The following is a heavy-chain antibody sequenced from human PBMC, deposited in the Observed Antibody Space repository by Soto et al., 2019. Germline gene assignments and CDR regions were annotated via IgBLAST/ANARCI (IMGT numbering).Heavy chain of an antibody. D-gene: IGHD2-2*01. CDR1: GFTFSSYA. V-gene: IGHV3-23*01. Sequence: GGSLRLSCAAAGFTFSSYAMSWVRQAPGKGLEWVSGITAGGGSTYYADSVKGRFTISRDSSKNTLYLQMNNLRAEDTAVYYCAKGSGVVPAARIDYWGQGTLVTVSS. CDR3: AKGSGVVPAARIDY. CDR2: ITAGGGST. J-gene: IGHJ4*02.